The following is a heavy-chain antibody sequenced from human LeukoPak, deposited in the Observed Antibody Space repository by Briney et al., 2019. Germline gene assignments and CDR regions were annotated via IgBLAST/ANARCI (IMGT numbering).Heavy chain of an antibody. D-gene: IGHD3-16*01. V-gene: IGHV4-61*10. CDR2: IRISGNT. J-gene: IGHJ6*03. Sequence: PSDTLSLTCNVSGGSISSGSYCWSWVRQPAGKGLEWIGPIRISGNTIYNPSLKSRVTVSVDTSKNQFSLKLSSVTAADTAVYYCARDGAHKNHYYSYYYMDVWGKGTTVTVSS. CDR3: ARDGAHKNHYYSYYYMDV. CDR1: GGSISSGSYC.